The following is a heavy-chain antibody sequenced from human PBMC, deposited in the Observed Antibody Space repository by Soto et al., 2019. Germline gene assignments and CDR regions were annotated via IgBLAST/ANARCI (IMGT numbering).Heavy chain of an antibody. CDR3: ASGLSLDINYYDSSGH. J-gene: IGHJ4*02. V-gene: IGHV4-34*01. Sequence: PSETLSLTCAVYGGSFSGYYWSWIRQPPGKGLEWIGEINHSGSTNYNPSLKSRVTISVDTSKNQFSLKLSSVTAADTAVYYCASGLSLDINYYDSSGHWGQGTLVTVSS. CDR1: GGSFSGYY. D-gene: IGHD3-22*01. CDR2: INHSGST.